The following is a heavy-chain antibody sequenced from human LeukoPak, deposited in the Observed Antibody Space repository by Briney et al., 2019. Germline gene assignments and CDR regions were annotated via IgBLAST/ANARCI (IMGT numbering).Heavy chain of an antibody. Sequence: SETLSLTCTVSDDSFSSHYWTWIRQPPGKGLEWIGYISYIGSTNYNPSLKSRVTISVDASKNQFSLKLSSVTAADTAVYYCARAPYSLLTDSPASGFDVWGQGTLVAVSS. D-gene: IGHD3-9*01. CDR1: DDSFSSHY. V-gene: IGHV4-59*11. J-gene: IGHJ3*01. CDR2: ISYIGST. CDR3: ARAPYSLLTDSPASGFDV.